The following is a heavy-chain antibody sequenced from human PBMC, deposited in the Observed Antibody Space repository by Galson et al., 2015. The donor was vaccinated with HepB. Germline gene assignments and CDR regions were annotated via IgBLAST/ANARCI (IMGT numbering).Heavy chain of an antibody. CDR3: ARVYCSSTSCYANAEYFQH. CDR2: ISYDGSNK. V-gene: IGHV3-30-3*01. D-gene: IGHD2-2*01. J-gene: IGHJ1*01. CDR1: GVTFSSYA. Sequence: SLRLSCAASGVTFSSYAMHWVRQAPGKGLEWVAVISYDGSNKYYADSVKGRFTISRDNSKNTLYLQMNSLRAEDTAVYYCARVYCSSTSCYANAEYFQHWGQGTLVTVSS.